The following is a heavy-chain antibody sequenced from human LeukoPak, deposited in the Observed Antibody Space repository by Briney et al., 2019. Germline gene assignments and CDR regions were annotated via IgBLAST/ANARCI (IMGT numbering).Heavy chain of an antibody. CDR1: GGSISSYY. CDR2: IYYSGST. Sequence: SETLSLTCTVSGGSISSYYWSWIRQPPGKGLEWIGYIYYSGSTNYNPSLKSRVTISVDTSKNQFSLKLSSVTAADTAVYYCARGSLFDYWGQGTMVTVSS. J-gene: IGHJ4*02. CDR3: ARGSLFDY. V-gene: IGHV4-59*01.